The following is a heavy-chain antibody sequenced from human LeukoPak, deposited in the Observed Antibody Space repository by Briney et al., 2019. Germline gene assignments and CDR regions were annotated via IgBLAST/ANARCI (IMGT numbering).Heavy chain of an antibody. CDR2: IYYSGST. CDR3: ARMEYYGSGSYHFLDY. J-gene: IGHJ4*02. D-gene: IGHD3-10*01. CDR1: GGSISSHY. V-gene: IGHV4-59*08. Sequence: SETLSLTCTVSGGSISSHYWTWIRQPPGKGLEWIGYIYYSGSTNYNLSLESRVTISVDTSNHQFSLRLRSVTAADTAVYYCARMEYYGSGSYHFLDYWGQGTLATVSS.